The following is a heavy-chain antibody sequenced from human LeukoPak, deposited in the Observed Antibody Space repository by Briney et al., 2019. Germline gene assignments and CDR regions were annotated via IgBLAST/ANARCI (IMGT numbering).Heavy chain of an antibody. Sequence: GGSLRLSCAASGFTFSSYGMHWVRQAPGKGLEWVAVIWYDGSNKYYADSMKGRFTISRDNSKNTLYLQMNSLRAEDTAVYYCAGSGYYGTNWFDPWGQGTLVTVSS. CDR2: IWYDGSNK. D-gene: IGHD3-22*01. CDR1: GFTFSSYG. V-gene: IGHV3-33*01. J-gene: IGHJ5*02. CDR3: AGSGYYGTNWFDP.